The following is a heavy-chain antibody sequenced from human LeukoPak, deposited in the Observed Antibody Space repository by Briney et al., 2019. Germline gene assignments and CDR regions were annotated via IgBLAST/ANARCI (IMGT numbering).Heavy chain of an antibody. D-gene: IGHD2-15*01. CDR1: GYTFTGYY. Sequence: GASVKVSCKASGYTFTGYYMHWVRQAPGQGLEWMGWINPNSGGTNYAQKFQGGVTMTRDTSISTAYMELSRLRSDDTAVYYCAREETGYCSGGSCQEIAFDIWGQGTMVTVSS. CDR3: AREETGYCSGGSCQEIAFDI. CDR2: INPNSGGT. J-gene: IGHJ3*02. V-gene: IGHV1-2*02.